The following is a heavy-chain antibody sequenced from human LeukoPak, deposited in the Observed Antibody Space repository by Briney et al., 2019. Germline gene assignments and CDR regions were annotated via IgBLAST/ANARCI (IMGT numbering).Heavy chain of an antibody. CDR3: AKQGFGC. CDR1: GFTFKSYA. CDR2: VGESGSST. V-gene: IGHV3-23*01. J-gene: IGHJ4*02. Sequence: GGSLRLSCAASGFTFKSYAMSWVRQAPGKGLEWVSSVGESGSSTYNADSVKGRFTISRDNSKNTMYLQMNSLRAEDTAVYYCAKQGFGCWGQGTLVTVSS.